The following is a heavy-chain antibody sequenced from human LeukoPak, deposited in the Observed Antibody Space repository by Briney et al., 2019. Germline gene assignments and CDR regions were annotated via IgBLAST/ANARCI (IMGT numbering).Heavy chain of an antibody. CDR2: IYYTGIT. CDR3: ARDNSFLVGAPSPTNFYCMDV. Sequence: SETLSLTRTVSGGSISSHYLSWIRQTPGKGLEWIGYIYYTGITSYNPSLRSRVTISKDTSKNQFSLTLRSVTAADTAVYYCARDNSFLVGAPSPTNFYCMDVWGKGATVTVSS. D-gene: IGHD1-26*01. V-gene: IGHV4-59*11. J-gene: IGHJ6*03. CDR1: GGSISSHY.